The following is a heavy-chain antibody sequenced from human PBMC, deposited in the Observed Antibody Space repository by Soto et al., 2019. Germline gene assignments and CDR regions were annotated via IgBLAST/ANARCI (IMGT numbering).Heavy chain of an antibody. Sequence: QVQLVQSGAEVKKPGASVKVSCKASGYTFTTYDINWMRQASGQGLEWLGWMDPSTGNTGYAQKFQGRLTMTRDTSMNTAFMELSSLTYEDTAVYFCARNRRETGDFDYWGRGTLVTVSS. CDR3: ARNRRETGDFDY. D-gene: IGHD7-27*01. V-gene: IGHV1-8*01. CDR2: MDPSTGNT. CDR1: GYTFTTYD. J-gene: IGHJ4*02.